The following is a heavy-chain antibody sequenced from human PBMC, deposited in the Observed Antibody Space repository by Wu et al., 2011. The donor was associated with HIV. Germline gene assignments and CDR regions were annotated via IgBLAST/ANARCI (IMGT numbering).Heavy chain of an antibody. CDR2: INPNSGGT. Sequence: LEWMGWINPNSGGTNYAQKFQGRVTMARDTSISTAYMELSRLRSDDTAVYYCARDGANHYYGSGSYSYWGQGTLVTVSS. CDR3: ARDGANHYYGSGSYSY. V-gene: IGHV1-2*02. D-gene: IGHD3-10*01. J-gene: IGHJ4*02.